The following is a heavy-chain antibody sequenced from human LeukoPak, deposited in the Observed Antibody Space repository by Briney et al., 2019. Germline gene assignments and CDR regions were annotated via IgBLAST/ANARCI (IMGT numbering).Heavy chain of an antibody. Sequence: SETLSLTCTVSGDSISSSSSYWGWIRQPPGEGLEWIGSIYYSGSTYYNPSLKSRVTISIDKSQNQLSLRLNSVTAADTAVYYCASRSAAGPFWGQGTLVTVSS. CDR2: IYYSGST. CDR3: ASRSAAGPF. V-gene: IGHV4-39*07. J-gene: IGHJ4*02. D-gene: IGHD6-13*01. CDR1: GDSISSSSSY.